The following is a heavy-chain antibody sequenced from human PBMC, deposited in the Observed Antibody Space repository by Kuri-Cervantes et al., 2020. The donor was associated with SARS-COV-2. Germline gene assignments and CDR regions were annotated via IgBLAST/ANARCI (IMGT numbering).Heavy chain of an antibody. CDR2: IIPIFGTA. Sequence: SVKVSCKASGGTFSSYAISWVRQAPGQGLEWMGGIIPIFGTANYAQKFQGRVTITADESTSTAYMELSSLRSEDTAVYYCATLIDTAMVTLGGSSWFDPWGQGTLVTVSS. D-gene: IGHD5-18*01. CDR3: ATLIDTAMVTLGGSSWFDP. J-gene: IGHJ5*02. CDR1: GGTFSSYA. V-gene: IGHV1-69*13.